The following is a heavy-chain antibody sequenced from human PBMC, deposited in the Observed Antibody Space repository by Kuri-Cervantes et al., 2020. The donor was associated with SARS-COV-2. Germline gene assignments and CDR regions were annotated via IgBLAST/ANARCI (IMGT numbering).Heavy chain of an antibody. CDR2: INSDGSST. Sequence: GESLKISCAASGFTFSSYWMHWVRQAPGKGLVWVSRINSDGSSTSYADSVKGRFTISRDNAKNTLYLQMNRLRAEDTAVYYCARGPYYDILTGYHTRRHYYGMDVWGQGTTVTVSS. CDR3: ARGPYYDILTGYHTRRHYYGMDV. J-gene: IGHJ6*02. V-gene: IGHV3-74*01. CDR1: GFTFSSYW. D-gene: IGHD3-9*01.